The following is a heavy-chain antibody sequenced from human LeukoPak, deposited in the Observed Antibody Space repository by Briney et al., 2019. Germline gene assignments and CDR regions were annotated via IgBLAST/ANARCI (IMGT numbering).Heavy chain of an antibody. Sequence: GGSLRLSCAASGFTFSRFWMSWVRQAPGKGLEWVANINQDGSEKYYVDSVKGRFTISRDNAKNTLYLQMNSLRAEDTAVYFCARAGYNFGLDYWGQGTLVTVSS. D-gene: IGHD5-18*01. V-gene: IGHV3-7*02. CDR1: GFTFSRFW. J-gene: IGHJ4*02. CDR2: INQDGSEK. CDR3: ARAGYNFGLDY.